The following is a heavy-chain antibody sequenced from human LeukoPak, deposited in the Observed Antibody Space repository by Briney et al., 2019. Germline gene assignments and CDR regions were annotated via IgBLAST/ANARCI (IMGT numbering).Heavy chain of an antibody. D-gene: IGHD5-18*01. J-gene: IGHJ4*02. CDR3: ARHSRDTAMVDY. V-gene: IGHV4-39*01. CDR2: IYYSGST. CDR1: GGSISSSSYY. Sequence: SETLSLTCTASGGSISSSSYYWGWIRQPPGKGLEWIGSIYYSGSTYYNPSLKSRVTISVDTSKNQFSLKLSSVTAADTAVYYCARHSRDTAMVDYWGQGTLVTVSS.